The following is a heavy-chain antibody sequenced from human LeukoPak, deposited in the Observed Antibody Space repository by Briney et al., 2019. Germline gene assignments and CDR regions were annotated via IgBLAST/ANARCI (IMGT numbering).Heavy chain of an antibody. D-gene: IGHD3-9*01. J-gene: IGHJ4*02. CDR1: GFTFDSCA. CDR2: ISGSGAYT. CDR3: AKALRYTSDSLDY. Sequence: PGGSLRLSCAASGFTFDSCAMSWVRQSPGKGLGWVSGISGSGAYTYYADSVKGRFTISRDSSKNTLFLQMNSLRAEDTALYYCAKALRYTSDSLDYWGQGTLVTVSS. V-gene: IGHV3-23*01.